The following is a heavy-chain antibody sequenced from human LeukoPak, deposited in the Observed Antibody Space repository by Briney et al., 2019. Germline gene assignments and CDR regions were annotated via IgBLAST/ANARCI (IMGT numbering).Heavy chain of an antibody. CDR1: GFTVSSNS. J-gene: IGHJ4*02. CDR3: ARDQTPFY. D-gene: IGHD2-15*01. V-gene: IGHV3-7*01. CDR2: IKHDGSED. Sequence: PGGSLRLSCKVSGFTVSSNSWSWVRQAPGKGLEWVANIKHDGSEDYYLDSVKGRFTISRDNAKSSMWLQMNSLRDEDTAVYYCARDQTPFYWGQGSLVTVSS.